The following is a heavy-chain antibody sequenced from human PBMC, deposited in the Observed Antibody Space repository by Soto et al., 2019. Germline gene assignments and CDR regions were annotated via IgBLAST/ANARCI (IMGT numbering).Heavy chain of an antibody. D-gene: IGHD3-3*01. CDR2: IRSKAYGGTT. V-gene: IGHV3-49*04. Sequence: GGSLRLSCTASGFTFGDYAMSWVRQAPGKGLEWVGFIRSKAYGGTTEYAASVKGRFTISRDDSKSIAYLQMNSLKTEDTAVYYCTRGGGITIFGVVPYYYGMDVWGQGTTVTVSS. CDR1: GFTFGDYA. J-gene: IGHJ6*02. CDR3: TRGGGITIFGVVPYYYGMDV.